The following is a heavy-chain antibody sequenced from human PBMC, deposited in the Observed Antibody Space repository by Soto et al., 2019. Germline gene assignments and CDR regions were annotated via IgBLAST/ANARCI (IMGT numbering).Heavy chain of an antibody. CDR3: TKGSYSGIYSDFDY. D-gene: IGHD1-26*01. CDR2: ISYDGSGK. CDR1: GFSFSSYG. Sequence: PGGSLRLSCAASGFSFSSYGMYWVRQAPGKGLEWVAGISYDGSGKYYVDSLKGRFTISRDNSRNTMYLQMNSLGADDTAVYYCTKGSYSGIYSDFDYWGQGALVTVSS. J-gene: IGHJ4*02. V-gene: IGHV3-30*18.